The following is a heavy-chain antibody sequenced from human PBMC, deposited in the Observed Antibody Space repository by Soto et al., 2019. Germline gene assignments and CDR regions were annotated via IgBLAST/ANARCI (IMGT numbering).Heavy chain of an antibody. CDR1: GGSFSGYY. D-gene: IGHD6-19*01. Sequence: QVQLQQWGAGLLKPSETLSLTCAVYGGSFSGYYWSWIRQPPGKGLDWIGEINHSGSTNYNPSLKSRVTISVDTSKNQFSLKLSSVTAPDTAVYYCARVLAVAGPYYFDYWGQGTLVTVSS. CDR3: ARVLAVAGPYYFDY. CDR2: INHSGST. V-gene: IGHV4-34*01. J-gene: IGHJ4*02.